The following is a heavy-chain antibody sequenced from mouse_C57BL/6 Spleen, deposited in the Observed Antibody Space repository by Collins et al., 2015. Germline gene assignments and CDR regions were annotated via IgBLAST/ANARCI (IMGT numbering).Heavy chain of an antibody. D-gene: IGHD2-4*01. Sequence: QVQLQQPGAELVTLGFSELSCKASGYTFTSYWIHWVKQRPGQGLEWIGMIHPNSGTTNFNEKFKTKATLTVDKSSSTAYIQLISLTSDDSAVYYCARRVAYDYDVRVFDYWAKAPLSQSPQ. CDR1: GYTFTSYW. CDR3: ARRVAYDYDVRVFDY. CDR2: IHPNSGTT. J-gene: IGHJ2*01. V-gene: IGHV1-64*01.